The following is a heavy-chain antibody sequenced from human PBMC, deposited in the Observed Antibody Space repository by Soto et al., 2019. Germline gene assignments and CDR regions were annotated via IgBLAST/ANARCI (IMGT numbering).Heavy chain of an antibody. J-gene: IGHJ6*03. Sequence: QVQLQESGPGLVKPSQTLSLTCTVSGGSISSGGYYWSWIRQHPGKGLEWIGYIYYSGSTYYNPSLKSRVTISVDTSKNQFSLKLSSVTTADTAVYYCARGGLGNRYYYYMDVWGKGTTVTVSS. CDR3: ARGGLGNRYYYYMDV. CDR2: IYYSGST. V-gene: IGHV4-31*03. CDR1: GGSISSGGYY.